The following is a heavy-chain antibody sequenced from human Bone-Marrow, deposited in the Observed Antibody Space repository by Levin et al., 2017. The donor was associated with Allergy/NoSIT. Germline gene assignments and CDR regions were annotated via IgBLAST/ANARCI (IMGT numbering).Heavy chain of an antibody. CDR3: AKERVLRYFDWLLPRPRFDY. D-gene: IGHD3-9*01. V-gene: IGHV3-30*18. CDR2: ISYDGSNK. Sequence: SCAASGFTFSSYGMHWVRQAPGKGLEWVAVISYDGSNKYYADSVKGRFTISRDNSKNTLYLQMNSLRAEDTAVYYCAKERVLRYFDWLLPRPRFDYWGQGTLVTVSS. CDR1: GFTFSSYG. J-gene: IGHJ4*02.